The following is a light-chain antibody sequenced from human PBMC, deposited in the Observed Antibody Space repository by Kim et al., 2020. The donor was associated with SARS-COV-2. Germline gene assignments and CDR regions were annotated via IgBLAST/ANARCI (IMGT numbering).Light chain of an antibody. V-gene: IGLV1-40*01. CDR1: TTNTVGGYG. J-gene: IGLJ2*01. Sequence: RLTTSCTGGTTNTVGGYGVHWYQQQTGGAPRLLIYADINRPSGVPDRFSGSKSGTSASLAITGLQAEDEAEYYCRSYDSSLSGVLFGGGTQLTVL. CDR3: RSYDSSLSGVL. CDR2: ADI.